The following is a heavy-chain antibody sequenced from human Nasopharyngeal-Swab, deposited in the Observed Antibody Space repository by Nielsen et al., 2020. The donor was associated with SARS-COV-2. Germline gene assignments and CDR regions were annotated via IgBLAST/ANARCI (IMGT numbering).Heavy chain of an antibody. CDR2: MNPDGSEK. D-gene: IGHD6-13*01. Sequence: GESLKISCAASGFTFSSYWMTWVRQAPGKGPEWVANMNPDGSEKYYVDSVKGRFTISRDNAKNSLYLQMNSLRAEDTAVYYCARASGSSWDFDYWGQGTLVTVSS. CDR1: GFTFSSYW. J-gene: IGHJ4*02. CDR3: ARASGSSWDFDY. V-gene: IGHV3-7*03.